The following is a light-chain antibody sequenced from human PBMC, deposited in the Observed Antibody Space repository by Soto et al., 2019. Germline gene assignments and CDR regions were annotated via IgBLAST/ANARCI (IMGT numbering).Light chain of an antibody. CDR1: SSNIGSNT. CDR2: SNS. V-gene: IGLV1-44*01. Sequence: QSVLTQPPSASGTPGQRVTISCSGSSSNIGSNTVSWYQQFPGTAPKLLIYSNSHRPSGVPDRFSGSKSGTSASLAISGLQSDDEADYYCAAWDDSLDGYVFGTGTKLTVL. CDR3: AAWDDSLDGYV. J-gene: IGLJ1*01.